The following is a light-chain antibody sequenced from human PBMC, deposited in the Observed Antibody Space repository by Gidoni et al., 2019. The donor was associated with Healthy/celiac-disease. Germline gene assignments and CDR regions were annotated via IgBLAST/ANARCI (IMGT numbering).Light chain of an antibody. Sequence: DIQMTQSPSSLSASVRDRVTITCRASQSISSYLNWYQQKPGKAPKLLIYAASSLQSGVPSRFSGSGSGTDFTLTISSLQPEDFATYYCQQSYSTPRRTYTFXQXTKLEIK. CDR1: QSISSY. J-gene: IGKJ2*01. CDR2: AAS. V-gene: IGKV1-39*01. CDR3: QQSYSTPRRTYT.